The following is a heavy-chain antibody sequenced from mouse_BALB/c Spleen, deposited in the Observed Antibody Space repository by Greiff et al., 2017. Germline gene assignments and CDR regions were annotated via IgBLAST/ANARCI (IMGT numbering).Heavy chain of an antibody. CDR1: GYSITSDYA. J-gene: IGHJ2*01. CDR2: ISYSGST. V-gene: IGHV3-2*02. CDR3: ARREDGYYFDY. Sequence: EVQRVESGPGLVKPSQSLSLTCTVTGYSITSDYAWNWIRQFPGNKLEWMGYISYSGSTSYNPSLKSRISITRDTSKNQFFLQLNSVTTEDTATYYCARREDGYYFDYWGQGTTLTVSS.